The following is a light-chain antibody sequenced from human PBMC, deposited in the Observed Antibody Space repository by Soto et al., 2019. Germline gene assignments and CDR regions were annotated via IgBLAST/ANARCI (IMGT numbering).Light chain of an antibody. Sequence: QSALTQPASVSGSPGQSITISCTGTSSDIGRYNLVSWYQQHPGKAPKLIIYEDMERPSGVSDRFSGSKSGNTASLTISGLQTEAEADYYCCSYAGGASVVFGGGTKLTVL. V-gene: IGLV2-23*01. CDR1: SSDIGRYNL. CDR3: CSYAGGASVV. CDR2: EDM. J-gene: IGLJ2*01.